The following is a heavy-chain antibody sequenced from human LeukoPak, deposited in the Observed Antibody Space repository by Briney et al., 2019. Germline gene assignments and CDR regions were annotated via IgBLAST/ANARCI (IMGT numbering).Heavy chain of an antibody. Sequence: SETLSLTCAVYGGSFSGYYWSWIRQPPGKGLEWIGEINHSGSTNYNPSLKSRVTISVDTSKNQFSLKLSSVTAVDTAVYYCARGGPTTGDYWGQGTLVTVSS. D-gene: IGHD1-1*01. CDR1: GGSFSGYY. CDR2: INHSGST. CDR3: ARGGPTTGDY. J-gene: IGHJ4*02. V-gene: IGHV4-34*01.